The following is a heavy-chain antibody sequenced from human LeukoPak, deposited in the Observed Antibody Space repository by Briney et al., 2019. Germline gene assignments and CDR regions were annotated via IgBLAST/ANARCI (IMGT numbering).Heavy chain of an antibody. V-gene: IGHV4-61*02. CDR1: GGSISSDSSY. J-gene: IGHJ2*01. Sequence: SETLSLTCTVSGGSISSDSSYWSWIRQPAGKGLEWIGRIYTSGSTNYNPSLKSRFTISVDTSKNQFSLKLTSVTAADTAVYYCARQYSDILTGYHRGELYWYFDLWGRGTLVTVSS. CDR3: ARQYSDILTGYHRGELYWYFDL. CDR2: IYTSGST. D-gene: IGHD3-9*01.